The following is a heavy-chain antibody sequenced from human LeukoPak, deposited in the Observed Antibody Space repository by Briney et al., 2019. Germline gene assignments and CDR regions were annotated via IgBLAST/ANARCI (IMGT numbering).Heavy chain of an antibody. CDR3: ARFGVDYDMDV. Sequence: SEPLSLTCTVPGGSINGHYWTSIRQPPGKGLEWIGQIHYSGRADYNPSLKRRVTISVDTSKNQISLNLNSVTAADTAVYYCARFGVDYDMDVWGQGTTVAVSS. D-gene: IGHD3-16*01. CDR2: IHYSGRA. CDR1: GGSINGHY. V-gene: IGHV4-59*11. J-gene: IGHJ6*02.